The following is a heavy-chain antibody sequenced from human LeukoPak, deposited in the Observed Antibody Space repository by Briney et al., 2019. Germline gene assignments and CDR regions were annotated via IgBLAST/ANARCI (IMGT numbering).Heavy chain of an antibody. CDR3: ARDTYYYGSGSYGIDY. J-gene: IGHJ4*02. CDR2: IYYSGST. V-gene: IGHV4-61*01. CDR1: GGSVSSGSYY. D-gene: IGHD3-10*01. Sequence: SETLSLTCTVSGGSVSSGSYYWSWIRQPPGKGLEWIGYIYYSGSTNYNPSLKSRVTISVDTSKNQFSLELHSVTAADTAVYYCARDTYYYGSGSYGIDYWGQGTLVTVSS.